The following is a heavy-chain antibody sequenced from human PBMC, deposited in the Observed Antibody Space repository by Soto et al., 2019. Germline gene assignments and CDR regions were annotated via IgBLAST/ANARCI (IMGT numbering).Heavy chain of an antibody. CDR2: INNSGST. CDR1: GGSFSGYY. V-gene: IGHV4-34*01. Sequence: QVQLQQWGAGLLKPSETLSLTCAVYGGSFSGYYWSWIRQPPGKGLEWIGEINNSGSTNYNPSLKSRDTISVNTSKSQFSLKLSDVTAADTAVYYCAREHGVAIASIAFDIWGQGTMVTVSS. CDR3: AREHGVAIASIAFDI. D-gene: IGHD2-15*01. J-gene: IGHJ3*02.